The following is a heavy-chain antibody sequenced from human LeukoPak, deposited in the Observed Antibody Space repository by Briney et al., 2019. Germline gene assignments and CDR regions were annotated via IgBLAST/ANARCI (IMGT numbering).Heavy chain of an antibody. J-gene: IGHJ4*02. V-gene: IGHV3-7*01. CDR3: ARDAGGSLDY. CDR2: IKEDESAK. Sequence: GGSLRLSCAASGFTFSTYWMAWVRQAPGEGLEWVANIKEDESAKHQADSVKGRFTISRDNAQNSVYLQMSSLRGEDTAVYYCARDAGGSLDYWGQGTLVTVSS. D-gene: IGHD1-26*01. CDR1: GFTFSTYW.